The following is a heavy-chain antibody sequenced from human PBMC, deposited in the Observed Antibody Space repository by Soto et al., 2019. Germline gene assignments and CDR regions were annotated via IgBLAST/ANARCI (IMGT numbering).Heavy chain of an antibody. CDR2: IYYSGST. Sequence: SETLSLTCTVSGGSISSYYWSWIRQPPGKGLEWIGYIYYSGSTNYNPSLKSRVTISVDTSKNQFSLKLSSVTAADTAVYYCARASNQGAGIAYWARGTLDTVSS. CDR1: GGSISSYY. V-gene: IGHV4-59*01. J-gene: IGHJ4*02. CDR3: ARASNQGAGIAY. D-gene: IGHD4-4*01.